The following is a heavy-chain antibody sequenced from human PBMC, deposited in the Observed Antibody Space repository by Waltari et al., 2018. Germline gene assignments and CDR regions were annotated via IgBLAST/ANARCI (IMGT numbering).Heavy chain of an antibody. CDR1: GGSITSNRHY. V-gene: IGHV4-39*01. D-gene: IGHD1-1*01. J-gene: IGHJ3*01. CDR2: MSYSGAT. CDR3: ATYLGASLGTAAFDV. Sequence: QLQLQESGPGLVKPSETLSLTCSVSGGSITSNRHYWVWIRQAPGQVLEWIGTMSYSGATSSSPSLNSRVTISRDTSKNQLSLNLASMTAADTAVYYCATYLGASLGTAAFDVWGQGTMVTVSS.